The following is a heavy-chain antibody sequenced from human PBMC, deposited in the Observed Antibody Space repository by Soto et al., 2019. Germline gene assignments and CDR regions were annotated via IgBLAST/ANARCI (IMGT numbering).Heavy chain of an antibody. CDR1: GFAFRSYN. J-gene: IGHJ4*02. Sequence: EVQLVESGGGLVKPGGSLTLSCAGSGFAFRSYNMNWVRQPPGKGLEWVESISSGSSNIYYADSVKGRFTISRDNAKDSLYLQMDSLRAEDSAVYYCASATVVAGNFDFWGQGTLLTVSS. CDR2: ISSGSSNI. CDR3: ASATVVAGNFDF. V-gene: IGHV3-21*01. D-gene: IGHD2-15*01.